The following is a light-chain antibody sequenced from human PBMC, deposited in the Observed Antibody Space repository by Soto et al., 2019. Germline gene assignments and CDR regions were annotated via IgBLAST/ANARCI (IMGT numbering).Light chain of an antibody. CDR3: LQHNSYPRT. Sequence: EIVMTQSPATLSLSPGERATLSCRASQSVSSNLAWYQQKPGQAPRLLIYGASTRATGIPARFSGSGSGTEFTLTISSLQPEDFATYYCLQHNSYPRTFGQGTRWIS. V-gene: IGKV3-15*01. CDR1: QSVSSN. CDR2: GAS. J-gene: IGKJ1*01.